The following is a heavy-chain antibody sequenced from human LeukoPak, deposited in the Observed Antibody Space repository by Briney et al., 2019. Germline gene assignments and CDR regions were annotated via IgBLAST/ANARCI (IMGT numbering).Heavy chain of an antibody. CDR2: INPSGGST. CDR3: ASLRADVVVPAALHGDAFDI. J-gene: IGHJ3*02. V-gene: IGHV1-46*01. Sequence: GASVKVFCKASGYTFTSYYMHWVRQAPGQGLEWMGIINPSGGSTSYAQKFQGRVTMTTDTSTSTAYMELRSLRSDDTAVYYCASLRADVVVPAALHGDAFDIWGQGTMVTVSS. D-gene: IGHD2-2*02. CDR1: GYTFTSYY.